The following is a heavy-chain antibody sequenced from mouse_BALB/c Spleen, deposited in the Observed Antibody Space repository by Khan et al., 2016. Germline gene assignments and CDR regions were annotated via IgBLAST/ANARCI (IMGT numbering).Heavy chain of an antibody. Sequence: QVQLQQPGAKLARPGASVRMSCKASGYTFTSYTMHWVKQGPGQGLEWIGYVIPSNVYTNYNQKFKDKATLTADKSSSTAYMQLSSLTSEDSAVYYCAREGWLLGYFDYWGQGTTLTVSS. D-gene: IGHD2-3*01. CDR3: AREGWLLGYFDY. CDR1: GYTFTSYT. J-gene: IGHJ2*01. V-gene: IGHV1-4*01. CDR2: VIPSNVYT.